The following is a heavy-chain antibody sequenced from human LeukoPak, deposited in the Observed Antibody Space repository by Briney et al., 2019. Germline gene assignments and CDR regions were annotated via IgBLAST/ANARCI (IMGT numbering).Heavy chain of an antibody. CDR3: ARGMSIAARRIDY. D-gene: IGHD6-6*01. J-gene: IGHJ4*02. CDR2: INHSGST. V-gene: IGHV4-34*01. Sequence: SETLSLTCAVYGGSFSGYYWSWIRQPPGKGLEWIGEINHSGSTNYNPSLKSRVTISVDTSKNQFSLKLSSVTAADTAVYYCARGMSIAARRIDYWGQGTLVTVSS. CDR1: GGSFSGYY.